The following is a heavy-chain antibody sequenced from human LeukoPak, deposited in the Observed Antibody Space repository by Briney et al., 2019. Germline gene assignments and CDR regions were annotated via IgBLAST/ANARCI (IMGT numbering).Heavy chain of an antibody. Sequence: ASVKVSCKASGGTFSSYAISWVRQAPGQGLEWMGSIIPIFGTANYAQKFQGRVTITTDESTSTAYMELSSLRSEDTAVYYCARDRYYYDSSGLGLFDLWGRGTLVTVSS. D-gene: IGHD3-22*01. CDR1: GGTFSSYA. V-gene: IGHV1-69*05. CDR3: ARDRYYYDSSGLGLFDL. CDR2: IIPIFGTA. J-gene: IGHJ2*01.